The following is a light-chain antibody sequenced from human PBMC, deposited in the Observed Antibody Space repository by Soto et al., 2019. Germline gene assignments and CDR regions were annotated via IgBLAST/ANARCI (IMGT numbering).Light chain of an antibody. Sequence: QSVLPQPPSASGTPGQRVTISCSTSNSRSGSNYVYWYQQLPGTAPKLLIYRNDQRPSGVPDRFSGSKSGTSASLAISGLRSEDEVDYDCAKWDDSLRVYVFGTGTKLTVL. V-gene: IGLV1-47*01. CDR3: AKWDDSLRVYV. CDR1: NSRSGSNY. CDR2: RND. J-gene: IGLJ1*01.